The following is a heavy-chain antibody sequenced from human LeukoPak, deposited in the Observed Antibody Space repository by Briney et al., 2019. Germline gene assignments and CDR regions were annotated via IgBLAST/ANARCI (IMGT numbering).Heavy chain of an antibody. CDR1: GGSFSGYY. Sequence: PSETLSLTCAVYGGSFSGYYWSWIRQPPGKGLEWIGEINHSGSTNYNPSLKSRVTISVDTSKNQFSLKLSSVTAADPAVYYCARSSSSGRNRAAPPSDSWGQGTLVT. CDR3: ARSSSSGRNRAAPPSDS. CDR2: INHSGST. J-gene: IGHJ4*02. D-gene: IGHD3-10*01. V-gene: IGHV4-34*01.